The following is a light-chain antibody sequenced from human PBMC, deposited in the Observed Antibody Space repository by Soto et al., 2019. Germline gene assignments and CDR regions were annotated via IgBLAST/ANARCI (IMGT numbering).Light chain of an antibody. CDR2: WAT. J-gene: IGKJ5*01. V-gene: IGKV4-1*01. CDR1: QSLLYSSTNKNY. CDR3: QQYYSTPPT. Sequence: DIVMTQSPDFLGVSLGERATINCKSSQSLLYSSTNKNYLDRYQQKPGQPPKVLIHWATTRESGVPDRFSGSGSGTDFTLTISSLHPEDVALYCYQQYYSTPPTFGQGTRLEIK.